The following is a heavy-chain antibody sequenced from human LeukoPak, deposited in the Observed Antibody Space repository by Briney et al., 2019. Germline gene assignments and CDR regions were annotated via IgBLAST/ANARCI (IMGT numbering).Heavy chain of an antibody. CDR2: ISSSSSYI. V-gene: IGHV3-21*01. J-gene: IGHJ4*02. CDR3: ARDGFEWELLESAFDY. D-gene: IGHD1-26*01. Sequence: PGGSLRLSCAASGFTFSSYSMNWVRQAPGKGLEWVSSISSSSSYIYYADSVKGRFTISRDNAKNSLYLQMNSLRAEDTAVYYCARDGFEWELLESAFDYWGQGTLVTVSS. CDR1: GFTFSSYS.